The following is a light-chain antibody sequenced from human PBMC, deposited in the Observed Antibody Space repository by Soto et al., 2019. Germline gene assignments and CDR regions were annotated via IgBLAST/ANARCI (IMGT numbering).Light chain of an antibody. V-gene: IGKV3-11*01. Sequence: EIVLTQSPATLSLSPGERATLSCSASQSIGHYLAWYKQKPGQSPRLLIYDASNRATDIPVRFSGSGSGTDFTLTISGLDPEDFAIYYCQHRSSWPWTFGQGTRVEVK. CDR3: QHRSSWPWT. CDR2: DAS. CDR1: QSIGHY. J-gene: IGKJ1*01.